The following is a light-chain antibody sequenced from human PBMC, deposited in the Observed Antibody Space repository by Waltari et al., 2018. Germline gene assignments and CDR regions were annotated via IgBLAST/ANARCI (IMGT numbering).Light chain of an antibody. CDR1: ALPNKY. CDR3: YSTDSSDDLEGV. Sequence: SYELTQPPSVSVSPGQTATITCSGDALPNKYAYWYKQKLGRAPVLVLYEDRKRPSGIPERFSGSSSGTMATLTISGAQVDDEGDYYCYSTDSSDDLEGVFGGGTKLTVL. J-gene: IGLJ2*01. V-gene: IGLV3-10*01. CDR2: EDR.